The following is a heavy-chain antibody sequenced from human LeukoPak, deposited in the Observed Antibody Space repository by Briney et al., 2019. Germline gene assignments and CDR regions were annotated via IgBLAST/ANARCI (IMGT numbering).Heavy chain of an antibody. V-gene: IGHV4-59*01. Sequence: SETLSLTCTVSGGSISSYYWSWIRQPPGKGLEWIGYIYYSGSTNYNPSLKSRVTISVDTSKNQFPLKLSSVTAADTAVYYCASFFSAAAAGTFAFDIWGQGTMVTVSS. CDR2: IYYSGST. D-gene: IGHD6-13*01. CDR3: ASFFSAAAAGTFAFDI. CDR1: GGSISSYY. J-gene: IGHJ3*02.